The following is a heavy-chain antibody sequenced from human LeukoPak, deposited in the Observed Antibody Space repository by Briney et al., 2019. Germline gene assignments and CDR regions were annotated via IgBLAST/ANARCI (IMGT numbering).Heavy chain of an antibody. CDR2: IKSKTDGGTT. CDR1: GFTFSNAW. CDR3: TTDTQDWGSFDY. V-gene: IGHV3-15*01. Sequence: PGGSLRLSCAASGFTFSNAWMSWVRQAPGKGLEWVGRIKSKTDGGTTDYAAPVKGRFTISRDDSKNTLYLQMNSLKTEDTAVYYCTTDTQDWGSFDYWGQGTLVTVSS. D-gene: IGHD7-27*01. J-gene: IGHJ4*02.